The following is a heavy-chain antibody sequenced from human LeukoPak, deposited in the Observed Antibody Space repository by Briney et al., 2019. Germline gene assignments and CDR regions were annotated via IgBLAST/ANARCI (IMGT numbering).Heavy chain of an antibody. J-gene: IGHJ4*02. V-gene: IGHV4-30-4*01. CDR2: IYYSGST. D-gene: IGHD3-9*01. Sequence: PSQTLSLTCTVSGGSISSGDYYWSWIRQPPGKGLEWIGYIYYSGSTYYNPSLKSRVTISVDTSKNQFSLKLSSVTAADTAVYYCARVHYDILTGSSHLDYWGQGTLVTVSS. CDR3: ARVHYDILTGSSHLDY. CDR1: GGSISSGDYY.